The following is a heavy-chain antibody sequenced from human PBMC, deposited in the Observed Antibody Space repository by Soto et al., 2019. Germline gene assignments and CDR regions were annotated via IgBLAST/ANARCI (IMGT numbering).Heavy chain of an antibody. Sequence: QVQLVQSGAEVNKPGSSVKVSCTASGGTFSSYAISWVRQAPGQGLEWMGGIIPIFGTANYAQKFQGRVTITADESTSTAYMELSSLRCEDTAVYYCARGSYGDSGEYFQHWGQGTLVTVSS. CDR2: IIPIFGTA. V-gene: IGHV1-69*12. CDR1: GGTFSSYA. J-gene: IGHJ1*01. D-gene: IGHD4-17*01. CDR3: ARGSYGDSGEYFQH.